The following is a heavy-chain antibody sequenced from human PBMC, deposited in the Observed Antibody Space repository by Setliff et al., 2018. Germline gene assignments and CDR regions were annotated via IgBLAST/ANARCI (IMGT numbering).Heavy chain of an antibody. CDR2: IYTSWST. V-gene: IGHV4-61*09. CDR1: DDSISSRRYY. J-gene: IGHJ4*02. Sequence: SETLSLTCTVSDDSISSRRYYWGWFRQPAGKELEWIGQIYTSWSTNYNPSLKSRVTISLDTSKNQFSLSLTSVTAADTAVYYCARASVVHAIAVGYWGQGTLVTVSS. CDR3: ARASVVHAIAVGY. D-gene: IGHD2-15*01.